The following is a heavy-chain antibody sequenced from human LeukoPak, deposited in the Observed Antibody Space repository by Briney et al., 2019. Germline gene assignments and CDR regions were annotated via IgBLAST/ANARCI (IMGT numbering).Heavy chain of an antibody. CDR2: ISSSGSTI. Sequence: GGSLRLPCSASGYNQCIYYMLWVRQAPGKGLEWVSYISSSGSTIYYADSVKGRFTISRDNAKNSLYLQMNSLRAEDTAVYYCARDHRRSGSHYRGEGTLVTVSS. D-gene: IGHD3-10*01. V-gene: IGHV3-48*03. CDR3: ARDHRRSGSHY. J-gene: IGHJ4*02. CDR1: GYNQCIYY.